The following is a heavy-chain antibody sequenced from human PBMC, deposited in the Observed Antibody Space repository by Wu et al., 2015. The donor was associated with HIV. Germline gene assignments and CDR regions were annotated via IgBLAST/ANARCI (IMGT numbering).Heavy chain of an antibody. CDR2: IIPNHGGA. CDR1: GDTFSRSG. D-gene: IGHD3-10*01. Sequence: QVQLVQSGAEVKKPGSSVKVSCKASGDTFSRSGISWMRQAPGKGFEWMGRIIPNHGGANYAEKFEGRVTITADEATNTAYMELSSLRSEDTAVYYCARHGDTMVRGVIGLGWYFDLWGRGTLVTVSS. V-gene: IGHV1-69*11. J-gene: IGHJ2*01. CDR3: ARHGDTMVRGVIGLGWYFDL.